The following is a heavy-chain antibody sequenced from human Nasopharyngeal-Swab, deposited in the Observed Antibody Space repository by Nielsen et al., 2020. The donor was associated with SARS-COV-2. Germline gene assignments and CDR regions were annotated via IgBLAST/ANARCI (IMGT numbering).Heavy chain of an antibody. D-gene: IGHD3-10*01. CDR3: ARSNYYGSGSYYISYYYGMDV. CDR2: IIPIPGIT. V-gene: IGHV1-69*04. Sequence: SVKVSCKASGGTFSSYAISWVRQAPGQGLEWMGRIIPIPGITNYAQKFQGRVTITADKSTSTAYMELSSLRSEDTAVYYCARSNYYGSGSYYISYYYGMDVWGQGTTVTVSS. J-gene: IGHJ6*02. CDR1: GGTFSSYA.